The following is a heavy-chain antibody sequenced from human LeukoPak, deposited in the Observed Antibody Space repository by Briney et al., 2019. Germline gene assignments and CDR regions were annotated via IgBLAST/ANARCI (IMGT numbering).Heavy chain of an antibody. Sequence: PGRSLRLSCAASGFTFSNYAMHWVRQAPGKGLEWVAVISYDGTNKYYADSLKGRFTISRDNSKNTLFLQMNSLITEDTAVYYCATLEGYSSSWFTGHYYYMDVWGKGTTVTVSS. J-gene: IGHJ6*03. V-gene: IGHV3-30-3*01. CDR1: GFTFSNYA. CDR3: ATLEGYSSSWFTGHYYYMDV. D-gene: IGHD6-13*01. CDR2: ISYDGTNK.